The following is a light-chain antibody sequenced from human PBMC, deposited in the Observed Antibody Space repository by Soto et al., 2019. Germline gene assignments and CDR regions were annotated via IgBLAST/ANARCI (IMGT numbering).Light chain of an antibody. CDR3: QQFHSFPIT. CDR2: DAS. Sequence: DIQMTQSPSTLSASAGDRVTITCRASQSIDVWLAWYQQRPGKAPKLLINDASSLESGVPSRFSGSGSGTEFTLTISSLQPDDFATYYCQQFHSFPITFGHGTRLDIE. V-gene: IGKV1-5*01. CDR1: QSIDVW. J-gene: IGKJ5*01.